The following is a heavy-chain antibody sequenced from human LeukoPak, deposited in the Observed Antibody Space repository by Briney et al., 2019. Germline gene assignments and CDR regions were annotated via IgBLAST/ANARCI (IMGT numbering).Heavy chain of an antibody. J-gene: IGHJ3*02. Sequence: GGSLRLSCAASGFTFSSYAMSWVRQAPGKGLEWVSAISGSGGSTYYADSVKGRFTISRDNSKNTLYLQMNSLRAEDTAVYYCAYVLRASDAFDIWGQGTMVTVSS. CDR1: GFTFSSYA. V-gene: IGHV3-23*01. CDR2: ISGSGGST. CDR3: AYVLRASDAFDI. D-gene: IGHD3-3*01.